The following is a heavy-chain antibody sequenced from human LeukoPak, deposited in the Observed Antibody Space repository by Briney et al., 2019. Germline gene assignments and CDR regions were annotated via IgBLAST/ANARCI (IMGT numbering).Heavy chain of an antibody. D-gene: IGHD1-14*01. Sequence: GESLKISCKGSGHSFTTYWIGWVRQMPGKGLEWMGIIYPGDSETQYSPSFQGQVTTSVDKSINTAYLQWSSLKASDTAMYYCAWRKYFSTWFEPWGQGTLVTVSS. J-gene: IGHJ5*02. CDR3: AWRKYFSTWFEP. CDR1: GHSFTTYW. CDR2: IYPGDSET. V-gene: IGHV5-51*01.